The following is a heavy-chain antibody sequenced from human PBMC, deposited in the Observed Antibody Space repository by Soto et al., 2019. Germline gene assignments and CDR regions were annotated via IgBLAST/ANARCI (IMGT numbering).Heavy chain of an antibody. CDR1: GFTFSSYW. CDR3: TSDSTRIDY. V-gene: IGHV3-7*01. J-gene: IGHJ4*02. D-gene: IGHD4-17*01. Sequence: GESLKISCAASGFTFSSYWMSWVRQAPGKGLEWVANIKQDGSEKYYVDSVKGRFTISRDNAKNSLYLEMNSLRAEDTAVYYCTSDSTRIDYWGQGTLVTVSS. CDR2: IKQDGSEK.